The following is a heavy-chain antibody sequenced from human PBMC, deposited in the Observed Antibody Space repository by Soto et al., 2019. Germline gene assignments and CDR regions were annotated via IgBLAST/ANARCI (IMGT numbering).Heavy chain of an antibody. J-gene: IGHJ3*02. V-gene: IGHV1-2*02. CDR3: EREARTSLGAFDI. Sequence: ASVKVSCKASGYTFTGYYMHWVRQAPGQGLEWMGWINPNSGGTNYAQKFQGRVTMTRDTSISTAYMELSRLRSDDTAVYYCEREARTSLGAFDIWGQGTMATVSS. CDR1: GYTFTGYY. CDR2: INPNSGGT. D-gene: IGHD3-16*01.